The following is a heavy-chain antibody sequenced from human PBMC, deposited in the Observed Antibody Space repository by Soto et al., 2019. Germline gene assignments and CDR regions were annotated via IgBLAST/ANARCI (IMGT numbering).Heavy chain of an antibody. D-gene: IGHD2-2*02. V-gene: IGHV1-8*01. CDR1: GYSFSNFD. J-gene: IGHJ5*02. CDR3: ARPYCDTTSCFTDWFDP. Sequence: QVQLVQSGAEVKKPGASVKVSCKASGYSFSNFDINWVRQAAGQGPEWMGWVNPKSGSTDYAQKFRGRVTMTSNTSISTAYMEPSALTSEDTAVYYCARPYCDTTSCFTDWFDPWGQGTLVTVSS. CDR2: VNPKSGST.